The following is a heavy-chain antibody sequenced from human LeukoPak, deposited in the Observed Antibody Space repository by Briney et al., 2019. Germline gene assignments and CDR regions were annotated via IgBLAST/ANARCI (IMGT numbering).Heavy chain of an antibody. CDR2: INPNSGGT. CDR1: GYTFTGYY. V-gene: IGHV1-2*02. J-gene: IGHJ4*02. D-gene: IGHD3-16*01. Sequence: ASVKVSCKASGYTFTGYYMHWVRQAPGQGLEWMGWINPNSGGTNYAQKFQGRVNMTRDTSISTAYMELSRLRSDDTAVYYCARDFYEGYYYDYWGQGTLVTVSS. CDR3: ARDFYEGYYYDY.